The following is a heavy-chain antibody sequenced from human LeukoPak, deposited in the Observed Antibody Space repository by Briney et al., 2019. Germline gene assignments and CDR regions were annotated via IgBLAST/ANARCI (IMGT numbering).Heavy chain of an antibody. V-gene: IGHV3-21*01. Sequence: GGSLRLSCAASGFTFSSYSMNWVRQAPGKGLEWVSSISSSSDYIYFADSVKGRFTISRDNAKNSLYLQMSSLRAEDTAVYYCARETTVTSGWFDPWGQGTLVTVSS. CDR2: ISSSSDYI. D-gene: IGHD4-17*01. CDR1: GFTFSSYS. CDR3: ARETTVTSGWFDP. J-gene: IGHJ5*02.